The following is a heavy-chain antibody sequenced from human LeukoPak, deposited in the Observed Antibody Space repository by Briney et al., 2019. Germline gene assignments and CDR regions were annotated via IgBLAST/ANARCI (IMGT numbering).Heavy chain of an antibody. D-gene: IGHD3-16*02. CDR1: GYSFTSYW. J-gene: IGHJ4*02. CDR3: ASPHMITFGGVIAPPEY. V-gene: IGHV5-51*01. CDR2: IYPGDPDT. Sequence: GESLKISCKGSGYSFTSYWIGWVRQMPGKGLEWMGIIYPGDPDTRYSPSFQGQVTISADKSISTAYLQWSSLKASDTAMYYCASPHMITFGGVIAPPEYWGQGTLVTVSS.